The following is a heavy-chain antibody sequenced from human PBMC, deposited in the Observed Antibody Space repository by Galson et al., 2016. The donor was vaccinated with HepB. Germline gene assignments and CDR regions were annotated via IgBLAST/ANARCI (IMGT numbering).Heavy chain of an antibody. D-gene: IGHD2-8*01. J-gene: IGHJ4*02. V-gene: IGHV3-9*01. CDR2: IRWNSGII. CDR3: AKDRGVTLKVVAILDH. CDR1: GFTFDDYA. Sequence: SLRLSCAASGFTFDDYAIHWVRQAQGKGLEWVSGIRWNSGIIGYADSVKGRFTISRDNAKNSLYLQMNSLRAEDTALYYCAKDRGVTLKVVAILDHWGQGTPVTVSS.